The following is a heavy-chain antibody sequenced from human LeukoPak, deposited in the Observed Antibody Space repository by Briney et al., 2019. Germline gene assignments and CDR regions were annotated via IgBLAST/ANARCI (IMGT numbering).Heavy chain of an antibody. CDR1: GYTFTSYG. V-gene: IGHV1-18*01. D-gene: IGHD3-10*01. Sequence: ASVKVSCKASGYTFTSYGISWVRQAPGQGLEWMGWISAYNGNTNYAQKLQGRVTMTTDTSTSTAYMGLRSLRSDDTAVYYCARDYYGSGSYYSPVDFDYWGQGTLVTVSS. J-gene: IGHJ4*02. CDR2: ISAYNGNT. CDR3: ARDYYGSGSYYSPVDFDY.